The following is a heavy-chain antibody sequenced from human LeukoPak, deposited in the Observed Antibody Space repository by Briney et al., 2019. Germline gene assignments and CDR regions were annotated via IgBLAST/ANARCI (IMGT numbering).Heavy chain of an antibody. J-gene: IGHJ4*02. CDR1: GYTFTSYY. CDR3: ARGPGFYCSSTSCSFDY. D-gene: IGHD2-2*01. V-gene: IGHV1-46*01. Sequence: GASVKVSCKASGYTFTSYYMHWVRQAPGQGLEWMGIINPSGGSTSYAQKFQGRVTMTRDMSTSTVYMELSSLRSEDTAVYYCARGPGFYCSSTSCSFDYWGQGTLVTVFS. CDR2: INPSGGST.